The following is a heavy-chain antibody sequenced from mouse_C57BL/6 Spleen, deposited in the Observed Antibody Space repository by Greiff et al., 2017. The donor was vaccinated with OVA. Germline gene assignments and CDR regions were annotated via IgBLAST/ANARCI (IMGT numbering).Heavy chain of an antibody. J-gene: IGHJ1*03. CDR1: GYTFTSYW. CDR2: IDPSDSYT. Sequence: QVHVKQPGAELVKPGASVKLSCKASGYTFTSYWMQWVKQRPGQGLEWIGEIDPSDSYTNYNQKFKGKATLTVDTSSSTAYMQLSSLTSEDSAVYYCASPYYYGSTYWYFDVWGTGTTVTVSS. D-gene: IGHD1-1*01. V-gene: IGHV1-50*01. CDR3: ASPYYYGSTYWYFDV.